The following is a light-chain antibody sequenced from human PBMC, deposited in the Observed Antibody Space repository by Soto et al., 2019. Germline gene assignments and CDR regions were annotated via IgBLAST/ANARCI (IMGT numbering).Light chain of an antibody. CDR3: ASWDSSLSAYV. Sequence: PGQKVTISCSGSSSNIGGNSVSWYQQLPGTAPKLLIYDDNKRPSGIPDRFSGSKSGTSATLGITGFQTGDEADYYCASWDSSLSAYVLGSGTKV. CDR2: DDN. CDR1: SSNIGGNS. J-gene: IGLJ1*01. V-gene: IGLV1-51*01.